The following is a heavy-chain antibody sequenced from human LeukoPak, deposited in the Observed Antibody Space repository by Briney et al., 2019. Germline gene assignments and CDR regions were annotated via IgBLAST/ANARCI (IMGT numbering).Heavy chain of an antibody. V-gene: IGHV3-7*01. CDR2: IKQDGSAK. Sequence: GGSLRLSCAASGFTFSSYWMTWVRQAPGKGLEWAANIKQDGSAKYYADSVKGRFSISRDNAKNSLYLQMNSLRAEDTAVYYCARDHQSGYYVYWGQGTLVTVSS. D-gene: IGHD3-22*01. J-gene: IGHJ4*02. CDR3: ARDHQSGYYVY. CDR1: GFTFSSYW.